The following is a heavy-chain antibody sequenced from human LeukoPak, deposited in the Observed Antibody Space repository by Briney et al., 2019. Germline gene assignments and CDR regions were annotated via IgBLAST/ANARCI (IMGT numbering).Heavy chain of an antibody. CDR3: ARGRYSSSWYPFDY. V-gene: IGHV3-30-3*01. D-gene: IGHD6-13*01. CDR2: ISYDGSNK. J-gene: IGHJ4*02. CDR1: GFTFSSYV. Sequence: GSLRLSCAASGFTFSSYVMHWVRQAPGKGLEWVAVISYDGSNKYYADSVKGRFTISRDNSKNTLYLQMNSLRAEDTAVYYCARGRYSSSWYPFDYWGQGTLVTVSS.